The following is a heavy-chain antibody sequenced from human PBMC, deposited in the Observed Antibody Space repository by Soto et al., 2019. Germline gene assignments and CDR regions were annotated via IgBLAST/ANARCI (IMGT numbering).Heavy chain of an antibody. CDR1: GGSISSGGYY. Sequence: SETLSLTCTVSGGSISSGGYYWSWIRQHPGKGLEWIGYIYHSGNTYYNPSLKSRVTISVDTSKNQFSLKLSSVTAADTAVYYCARERPDGARLDPWGQGTLVTSPQ. J-gene: IGHJ5*02. CDR2: IYHSGNT. V-gene: IGHV4-30-4*02. CDR3: ARERPDGARLDP. D-gene: IGHD6-6*01.